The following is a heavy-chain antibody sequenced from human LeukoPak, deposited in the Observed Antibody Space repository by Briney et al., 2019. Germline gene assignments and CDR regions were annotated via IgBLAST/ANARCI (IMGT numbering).Heavy chain of an antibody. D-gene: IGHD3-22*01. V-gene: IGHV1-8*01. J-gene: IGHJ4*02. Sequence: ASVKVSCKASGYTFTSYDINWVRQATGQGLEWMGWMNPNSGNTGYAQKFQGRVTMTRDTSISTAYMELSRLRSDDTAVYYCARLRDYYDSSGYYQKEIDYWGQGTLVTVSS. CDR1: GYTFTSYD. CDR2: MNPNSGNT. CDR3: ARLRDYYDSSGYYQKEIDY.